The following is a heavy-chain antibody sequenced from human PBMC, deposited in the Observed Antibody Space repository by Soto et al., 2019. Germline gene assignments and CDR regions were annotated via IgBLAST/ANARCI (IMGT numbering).Heavy chain of an antibody. D-gene: IGHD3-10*01. J-gene: IGHJ6*02. CDR2: IIPILGIA. CDR3: ARDLTMVRGVTNYYYGMDV. Sequence: ASVKVSCKASGGTFSSYTISWVRQAPGQGLEWMGRIIPILGIANYAQKFQGRVTITADKSTSTAYMELSSLRSEDTAVYYCARDLTMVRGVTNYYYGMDVWGQGTTVTVSS. CDR1: GGTFSSYT. V-gene: IGHV1-69*04.